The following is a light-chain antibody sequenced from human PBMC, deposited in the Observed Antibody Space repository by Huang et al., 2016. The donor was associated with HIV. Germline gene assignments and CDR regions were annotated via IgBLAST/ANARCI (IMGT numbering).Light chain of an antibody. J-gene: IGKJ5*01. CDR2: GAS. Sequence: EIVMTQSPATLSVSPGERATLSCRASQSISSNLAWYQQKPGQAPRLLIYGASTRATGIPARFSGSGSETEFTLTISSLQSEDFAVYYWQQYDDWPPITFGQGTRLEIK. CDR1: QSISSN. CDR3: QQYDDWPPIT. V-gene: IGKV3-15*01.